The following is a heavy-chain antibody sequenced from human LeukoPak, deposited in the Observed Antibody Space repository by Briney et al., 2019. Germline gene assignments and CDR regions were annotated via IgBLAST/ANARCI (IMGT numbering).Heavy chain of an antibody. Sequence: EXVSYTSGSSSYTDYGDSVKGRFTISRDNARHSVYLQMNSLRAEDTAVYYCARAYSSGYMGVDYWGQGTLVSVSS. V-gene: IGHV3-11*06. CDR3: ARAYSSGYMGVDY. CDR2: TSGSSSYT. D-gene: IGHD6-19*01. J-gene: IGHJ4*02.